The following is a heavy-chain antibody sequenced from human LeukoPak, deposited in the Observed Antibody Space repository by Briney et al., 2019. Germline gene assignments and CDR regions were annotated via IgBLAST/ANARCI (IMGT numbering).Heavy chain of an antibody. CDR3: VRSSAAAKYYFDY. J-gene: IGHJ4*02. CDR1: GFIFSRHT. CDR2: ISYDGSNE. V-gene: IGHV3-30-3*01. D-gene: IGHD6-13*01. Sequence: AGGSLRLSCASSGFIFSRHTMHWVREAPGKGLQWVALISYDGSNEYFADSVKGRFTISRDNSRNTLSLQVNSLRLEDTAVYYCVRSSAAAKYYFDYWGQGTLVTLSS.